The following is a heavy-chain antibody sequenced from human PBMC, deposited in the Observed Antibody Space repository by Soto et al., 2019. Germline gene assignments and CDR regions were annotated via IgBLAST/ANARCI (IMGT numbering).Heavy chain of an antibody. CDR1: SGAFSGYY. CDR3: ARGTREGWYFDL. V-gene: IGHV4-34*01. Sequence: QVQLQQWGAGLLKPSETLSLTCAVYSGAFSGYYWSWIRQPPGKGLEWIGEINHSGSTKYNPSLESRVTISVDTSKNQFSLKLSSVTAADTAVYYCARGTREGWYFDLWGRGTLVTVSS. CDR2: INHSGST. J-gene: IGHJ2*01.